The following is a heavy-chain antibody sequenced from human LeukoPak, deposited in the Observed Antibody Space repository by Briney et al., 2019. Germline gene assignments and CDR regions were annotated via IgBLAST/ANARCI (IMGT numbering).Heavy chain of an antibody. CDR1: GFTFSSYE. CDR2: ISSSGSTI. J-gene: IGHJ4*02. Sequence: GGSLRLSCAASGFTFSSYEMNWVRQAPGKGLEWVSYISSSGSTIYYADSVKGRFTISRDNVKNSLYLQMNSLRAEDTAVYYCARGRWQWLNWGQGTLVTVSS. V-gene: IGHV3-48*03. D-gene: IGHD6-19*01. CDR3: ARGRWQWLN.